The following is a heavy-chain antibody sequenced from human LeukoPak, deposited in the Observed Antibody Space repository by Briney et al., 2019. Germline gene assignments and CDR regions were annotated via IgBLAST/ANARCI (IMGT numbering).Heavy chain of an antibody. J-gene: IGHJ4*02. CDR2: IYYSGST. D-gene: IGHD4-17*01. CDR3: ASSGGPYGDYDY. CDR1: GGSISSYY. Sequence: SETLSLTCTVSGGSISSYYWSWVRQPPGKGLEWIGYIYYSGSTNYNPSLKSRVTISVDTSKNQFPLKLSSVTAADTAVYYCASSGGPYGDYDYWGQGTLVTVSS. V-gene: IGHV4-59*01.